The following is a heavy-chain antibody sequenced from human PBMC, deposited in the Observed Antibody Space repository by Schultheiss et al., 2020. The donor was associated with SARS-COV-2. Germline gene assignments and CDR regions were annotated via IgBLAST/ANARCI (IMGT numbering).Heavy chain of an antibody. CDR1: GFTFSDYY. CDR2: ISGSGGST. D-gene: IGHD3-9*01. V-gene: IGHV3-23*01. CDR3: AKVFTYYDILTGYYLDY. Sequence: GESLKISCAASGFTFSDYYMSWIRQAPGKGLEWVSAISGSGGSTYYADSVKGRFTISRDNSKNTLYLQMNSLRAEDTAVYYCAKVFTYYDILTGYYLDYWGQGTLVTVSS. J-gene: IGHJ4*02.